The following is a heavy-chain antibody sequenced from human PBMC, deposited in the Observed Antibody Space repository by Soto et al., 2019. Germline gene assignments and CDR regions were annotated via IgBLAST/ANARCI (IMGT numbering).Heavy chain of an antibody. Sequence: QVQLVESGGGVVQPGRSLRLSCAASGFTFSSYGMHWVRQAPGKGLEWVVVISYDGSNKYYADSVKGRFTISRDNSKNTLYLQMNSLRAEDTAVYYCAKDRRVVAVAAPFDYWGQGTLVTVSS. J-gene: IGHJ4*02. CDR2: ISYDGSNK. CDR1: GFTFSSYG. D-gene: IGHD6-19*01. CDR3: AKDRRVVAVAAPFDY. V-gene: IGHV3-30*18.